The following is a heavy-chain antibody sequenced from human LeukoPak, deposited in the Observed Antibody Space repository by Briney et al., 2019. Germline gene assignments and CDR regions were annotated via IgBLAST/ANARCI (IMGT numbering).Heavy chain of an antibody. J-gene: IGHJ4*02. CDR2: IYYSGST. Sequence: PSQTLSLTCAVSGGSISSSSYHWGWIRQPPGKGLEWIGSIYYSGSTYYNPSLKSRVTISVDTSKNQFSLKLSSVTAADTAVYYCARNRLSGSYSDWGQGTLVTVSS. V-gene: IGHV4-39*01. D-gene: IGHD1-26*01. CDR1: GGSISSSSYH. CDR3: ARNRLSGSYSD.